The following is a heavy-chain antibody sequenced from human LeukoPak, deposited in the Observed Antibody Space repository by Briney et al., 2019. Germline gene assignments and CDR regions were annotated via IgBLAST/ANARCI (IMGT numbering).Heavy chain of an antibody. D-gene: IGHD1-7*01. CDR2: ISYYGSNK. V-gene: IGHV3-30*18. CDR1: GFTFSSYG. J-gene: IGHJ4*02. Sequence: PGRSLRLSCAASGFTFSSYGMHWVRQAPGKGLEWVAVISYYGSNKYYAHSVKGLFTISRDNSKNTLYLQMNSLRAEDTAVYYCAKDRPELELRKLRYYFDYWGQGTLVTVSS. CDR3: AKDRPELELRKLRYYFDY.